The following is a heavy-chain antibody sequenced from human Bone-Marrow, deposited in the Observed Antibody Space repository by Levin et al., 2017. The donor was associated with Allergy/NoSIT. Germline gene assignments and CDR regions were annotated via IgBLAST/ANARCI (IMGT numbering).Heavy chain of an antibody. J-gene: IGHJ4*02. CDR3: ARDPHYAATTGEY. V-gene: IGHV1-2*02. CDR2: INPNSRGT. D-gene: IGHD1-7*01. Sequence: LGESLKISCKGSGYTFTAYYIHWVRQAPGQGLQWMGWINPNSRGTNYAQIFQGRVTLTSDPSISTVYMELTGLTSDDTAFYYCARDPHYAATTGEYWGQGTLVTVSS. CDR1: GYTFTAYY.